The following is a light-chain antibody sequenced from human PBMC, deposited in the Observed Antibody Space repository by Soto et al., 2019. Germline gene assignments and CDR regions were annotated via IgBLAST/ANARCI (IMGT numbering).Light chain of an antibody. CDR1: SSNIGSNS. V-gene: IGLV1-44*01. CDR3: AAWDDSLNGVV. J-gene: IGLJ2*01. Sequence: QLVLTQPPSASGTPGQRVTISCSGSSSNIGSNSVNWYHQLPGTAPKLLIHNNNQRPSGVPDRFSGSKSGTSASLAISGLQSEDEADYYCAAWDDSLNGVVFGGGTKLTVL. CDR2: NNN.